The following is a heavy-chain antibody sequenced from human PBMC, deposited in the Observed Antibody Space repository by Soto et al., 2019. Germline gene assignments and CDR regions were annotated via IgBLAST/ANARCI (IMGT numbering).Heavy chain of an antibody. D-gene: IGHD6-13*01. J-gene: IGHJ6*02. CDR2: ISSSSSYI. V-gene: IGHV3-21*01. CDR3: ARDRGAAAGKEDYYYYGMDV. CDR1: GFTFSSYS. Sequence: PGGSLRLSCAASGFTFSSYSMNWVRQAPGKGLEWVSSISSSSSYIYYADSVKGRFTISRDNAKNSLYLQMNSLRAEDTAVYYCARDRGAAAGKEDYYYYGMDVWGQGTTVTVSS.